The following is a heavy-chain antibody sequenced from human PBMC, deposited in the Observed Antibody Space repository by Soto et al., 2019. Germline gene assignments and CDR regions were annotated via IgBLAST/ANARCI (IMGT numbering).Heavy chain of an antibody. D-gene: IGHD6-19*01. Sequence: QVQLQQSGAGLLKPSETLSLTCAVYGESFSAYIWTWIRQTPGKGLQWIGQINHSGSASYNPSLTSRFTISVHTSNSQFSLELSSVTAADTAVYYCARGLITGSHYSGGWYYFDSWGQGTQVTVSS. CDR1: GESFSAYI. V-gene: IGHV4-34*01. J-gene: IGHJ4*02. CDR3: ARGLITGSHYSGGWYYFDS. CDR2: INHSGSA.